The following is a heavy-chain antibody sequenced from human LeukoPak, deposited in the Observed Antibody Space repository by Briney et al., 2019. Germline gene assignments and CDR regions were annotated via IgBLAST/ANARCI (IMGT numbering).Heavy chain of an antibody. CDR3: ARRVYYERIFDY. CDR2: IYYSGST. Sequence: SETLSLTCTVSGGSISSSSYYWGWIRQPPGKGLEWIGSIYYSGSTYYNPSLKSRVTISVDTSKNQFSLKLSSVTAADTAVYYCARRVYYERIFDYWGQGTLVTVSS. J-gene: IGHJ4*02. D-gene: IGHD3-3*01. CDR1: GGSISSSSYY. V-gene: IGHV4-39*07.